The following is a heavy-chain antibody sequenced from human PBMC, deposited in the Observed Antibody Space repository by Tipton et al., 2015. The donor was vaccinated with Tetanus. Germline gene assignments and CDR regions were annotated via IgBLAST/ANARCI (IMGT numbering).Heavy chain of an antibody. J-gene: IGHJ6*02. CDR2: IYFEGST. Sequence: TLSLTCTVSGDSISDKKYYWGWIRQPPGKGLEWIASIYFEGSTYYSPSLRSRVTIAVDTAQNLFSLRLTSGTATDTAVYYCARVKGTYNHYGLDVWGQGTTVTVAS. CDR1: GDSISDKKYY. CDR3: ARVKGTYNHYGLDV. V-gene: IGHV4-39*02. D-gene: IGHD3-10*01.